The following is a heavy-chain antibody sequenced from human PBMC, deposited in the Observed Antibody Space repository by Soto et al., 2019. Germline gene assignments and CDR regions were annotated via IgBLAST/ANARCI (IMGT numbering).Heavy chain of an antibody. V-gene: IGHV4-31*03. CDR1: GGSISSGGYY. J-gene: IGHJ4*02. CDR3: ARVDLSYFDY. CDR2: IYYSGST. Sequence: SETLSLTCTVSGGSISSGGYYWSWIRQHPGKGLEWIGYIYYSGSTYYNPSLKSRVTISVDTSKNQFSLKLSSVTAADTAVYYCARVDLSYFDYWGQGTLVTVSS.